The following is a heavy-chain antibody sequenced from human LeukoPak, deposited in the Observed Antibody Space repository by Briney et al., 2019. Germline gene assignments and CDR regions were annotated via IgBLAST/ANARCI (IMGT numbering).Heavy chain of an antibody. D-gene: IGHD2/OR15-2a*01. J-gene: IGHJ4*02. CDR2: IRSNPYGGTT. CDR3: TRGLLPGY. V-gene: IGHV3-49*04. Sequence: GGPLRLSCTASGFTFVDYAMTWVRQAPGKGLEWVGFIRSNPYGGTTECAASVKGRFTISRDDSKSIAYLQMNSLKTEDTAVYYCTRGLLPGYWGQGTLVTVSS. CDR1: GFTFVDYA.